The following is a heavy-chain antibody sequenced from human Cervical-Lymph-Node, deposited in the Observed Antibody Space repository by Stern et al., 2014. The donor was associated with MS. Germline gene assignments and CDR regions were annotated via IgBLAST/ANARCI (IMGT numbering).Heavy chain of an antibody. D-gene: IGHD6-13*01. J-gene: IGHJ4*02. CDR2: INHNGDT. CDR3: ARGAQHSSWYFPFDY. Sequence: QVQLQQWGAGLLKPSETLSLTCGVSGGSFSDYYWSWIRQAPGKGLEWIGEINHNGDTNYNPYLKNRVSLSVDTSTNQISLTLMSVTAADTSVYYCARGAQHSSWYFPFDYWGQGTLVTVSS. CDR1: GGSFSDYY. V-gene: IGHV4-34*01.